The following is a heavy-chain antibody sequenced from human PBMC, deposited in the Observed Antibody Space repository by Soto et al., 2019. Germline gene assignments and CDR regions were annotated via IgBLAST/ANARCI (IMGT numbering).Heavy chain of an antibody. V-gene: IGHV3-23*05. J-gene: IGHJ1*01. D-gene: IGHD3-16*01. CDR1: GFTFSNYA. Sequence: EVQLLESGGGLVQPGGSLRLSCAASGFTFSNYAMSWVRQAPGKGPEWVSTISKSGSRTYDVDSVKGRFIISRDNSKNTHFLHMNSLRFEDTGLYYCAKGRDVTLGDVEYFQNWGQGTLVTVSS. CDR3: AKGRDVTLGDVEYFQN. CDR2: ISKSGSRT.